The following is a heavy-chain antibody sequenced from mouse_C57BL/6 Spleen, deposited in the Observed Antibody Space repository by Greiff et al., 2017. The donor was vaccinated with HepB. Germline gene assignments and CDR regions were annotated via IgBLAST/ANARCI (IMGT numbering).Heavy chain of an antibody. Sequence: VLLQRSGPELVKPGASVKISCKASGYAFSSSWMNWVKQRPGKGLEWIGRIYPGDGYTNYNGKFKGKSTLTADKSSSTAYMQLSSLTSENSAVYFCARGEECYGSRYWYFEVWGTGATVTVSS. CDR2: IYPGDGYT. J-gene: IGHJ1*03. CDR1: GYAFSSSW. CDR3: ARGEECYGSRYWYFEV. D-gene: IGHD1-1*01. V-gene: IGHV1-82*01.